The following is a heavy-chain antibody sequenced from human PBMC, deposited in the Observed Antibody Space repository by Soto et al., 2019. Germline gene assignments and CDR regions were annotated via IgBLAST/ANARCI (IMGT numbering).Heavy chain of an antibody. V-gene: IGHV5-51*01. CDR2: IYPGDSDS. CDR1: GVTFTSYG. D-gene: IGHD2-2*01. J-gene: IGHJ4*02. Sequence: GESLKISCKGSGVTFTSYGIAWVRQMPGKGLEWMGIIYPGDSDSSYSPSFQGQVTISADKSINTAYLHWSSLKASDTAIYYCAKHEGYCSTTTCSNFDYWGQGTLVTVSS. CDR3: AKHEGYCSTTTCSNFDY.